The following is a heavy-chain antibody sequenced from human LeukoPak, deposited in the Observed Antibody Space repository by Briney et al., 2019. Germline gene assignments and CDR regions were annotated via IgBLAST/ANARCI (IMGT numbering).Heavy chain of an antibody. CDR3: ARDGADPLSGSCSY. D-gene: IGHD1-26*01. V-gene: IGHV1-46*01. CDR1: GGTFSSYA. CDR2: INPSGGST. Sequence: ASVKVSCKASGGTFSSYAISWVRQAPGQGLEWMGIINPSGGSTSYAQKFQGRVTMTRDMSTSTVYMELSSLRSEDTAVYYCARDGADPLSGSCSYWGQGTLVTVSS. J-gene: IGHJ4*02.